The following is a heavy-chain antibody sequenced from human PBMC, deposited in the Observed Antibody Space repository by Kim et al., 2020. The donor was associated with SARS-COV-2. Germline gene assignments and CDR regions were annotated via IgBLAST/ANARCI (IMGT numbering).Heavy chain of an antibody. V-gene: IGHV3-30*04. CDR3: ARIHSGSYYGHFDY. D-gene: IGHD1-26*01. CDR2: ISYDGSNK. J-gene: IGHJ4*02. CDR1: GFTFSSYA. Sequence: GGSLRLSCAASGFTFSSYAMHWVRQAPGKGLEWVAVISYDGSNKYSADSVKGRFTISRDNSKNTLYLQMNSLRAEDTAVYYCARIHSGSYYGHFDYWGQG.